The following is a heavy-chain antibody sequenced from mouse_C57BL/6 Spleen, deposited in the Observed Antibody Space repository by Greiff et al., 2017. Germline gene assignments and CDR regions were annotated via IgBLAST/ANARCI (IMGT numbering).Heavy chain of an antibody. J-gene: IGHJ3*01. CDR3: SSEYDGFAY. Sequence: EVKVVESGGGLVKPGGSLKLSCAASGFTFSDYGMHWVRQAPEKGLEWVAYISSGSSTIYYADTVKGRFTISRDNAKNTLVLQMTSLRSEDTAMYYCSSEYDGFAYWGQGTLVTVSA. CDR1: GFTFSDYG. D-gene: IGHD2-4*01. V-gene: IGHV5-17*01. CDR2: ISSGSSTI.